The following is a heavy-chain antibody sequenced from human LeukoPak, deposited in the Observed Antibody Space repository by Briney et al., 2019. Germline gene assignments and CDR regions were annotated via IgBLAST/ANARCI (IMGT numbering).Heavy chain of an antibody. D-gene: IGHD1-26*01. CDR1: GGSISSYY. Sequence: SETLSLTCTVSGGSISSYYWSWIRQPAGKGLEWIGRIYTSGSTNYNPSFKSRVTMSVDTSKKQFSLKLSSVTAADTAVYYCARSRGSGSLSYFDFWGQGILGTVSS. V-gene: IGHV4-4*07. CDR2: IYTSGST. CDR3: ARSRGSGSLSYFDF. J-gene: IGHJ4*02.